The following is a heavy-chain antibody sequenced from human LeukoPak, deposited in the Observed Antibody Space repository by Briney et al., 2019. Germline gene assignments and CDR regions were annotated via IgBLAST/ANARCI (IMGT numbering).Heavy chain of an antibody. J-gene: IGHJ4*02. Sequence: GGSLRLSCAASGFTFSSYAMSWVRQAPGKGLEWVSAISGSGGSTYYADPVKGRFTISRDNSKNTLYLQMNSLRAEDTAVYYCAKSVSSIAVAGIVYWGQGTLVTVSS. V-gene: IGHV3-23*01. CDR2: ISGSGGST. CDR3: AKSVSSIAVAGIVY. CDR1: GFTFSSYA. D-gene: IGHD6-19*01.